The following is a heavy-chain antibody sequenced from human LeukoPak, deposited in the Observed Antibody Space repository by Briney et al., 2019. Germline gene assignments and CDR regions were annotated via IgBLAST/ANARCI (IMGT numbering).Heavy chain of an antibody. D-gene: IGHD1-1*01. CDR3: AKGNNWNYYYYGMDV. J-gene: IGHJ6*02. Sequence: GGSLRLSCAASGFTFSSYWMHWVRQAPGKGLEWVSGLSGSGGDTYYADSVKGRFTISRDNSKTTLYLQMNSLRAEDTAVYYCAKGNNWNYYYYGMDVWGQGTTVTVSS. CDR2: LSGSGGDT. CDR1: GFTFSSYW. V-gene: IGHV3-23*01.